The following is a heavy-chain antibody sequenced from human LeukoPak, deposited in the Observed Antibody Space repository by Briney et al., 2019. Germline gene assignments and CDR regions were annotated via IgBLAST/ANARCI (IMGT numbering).Heavy chain of an antibody. V-gene: IGHV3-30*03. CDR1: GFTFSNYD. D-gene: IGHD3-22*01. CDR3: ATDPHDSSGYYYYYGMDV. J-gene: IGHJ6*02. CDR2: ISYDGSNK. Sequence: GGSLRLSCAASGFTFSNYDMHWVRQAPGKGLEWVAIISYDGSNKYYADSVKGRFTISRDNSKNTLYLQMNSLRAEDTAMYYCATDPHDSSGYYYYYGMDVWGQGTTVTVSS.